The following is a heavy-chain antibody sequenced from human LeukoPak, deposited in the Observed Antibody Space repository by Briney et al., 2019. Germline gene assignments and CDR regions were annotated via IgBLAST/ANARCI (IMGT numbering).Heavy chain of an antibody. CDR3: AREGELLRGGFDY. J-gene: IGHJ4*02. V-gene: IGHV1-46*01. Sequence: ASVKVSCKASGYTFTSYYMHWVRQAPGQGLEWMGIINPSGGSTSYAQKFQGRVTITRDTSASTAYMELSSLRSEDTAVYYCAREGELLRGGFDYWGQGTLVTVSS. CDR2: INPSGGST. D-gene: IGHD1-26*01. CDR1: GYTFTSYY.